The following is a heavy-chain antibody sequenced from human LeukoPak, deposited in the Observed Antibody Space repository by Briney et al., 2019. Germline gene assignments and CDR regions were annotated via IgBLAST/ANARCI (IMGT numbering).Heavy chain of an antibody. D-gene: IGHD3-22*01. V-gene: IGHV4-4*07. CDR1: GGSISLYY. Sequence: SETPSLTCTVSGGSISLYYWSWIRQPAGKGLEWIGRIYTSGSTDYNPSLKSRVTISLDTSKNQFSLKLSSVTAADTAVYYCARGGYYDSSGSRDAFDIWGQGTMVTVSS. CDR3: ARGGYYDSSGSRDAFDI. CDR2: IYTSGST. J-gene: IGHJ3*02.